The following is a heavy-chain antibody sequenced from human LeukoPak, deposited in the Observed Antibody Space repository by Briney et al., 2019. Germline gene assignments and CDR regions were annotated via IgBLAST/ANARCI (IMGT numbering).Heavy chain of an antibody. Sequence: GGSLRLSCAASGFAFSGYGMHWVRQAPGKGLEWVAAIWYDGSNQYYADSVKGRFTISRDNSKNTLYLQMNSLRAEDTAVYYCVRGPYGSGSYRWGQGTLVTVSA. V-gene: IGHV3-33*01. CDR3: VRGPYGSGSYR. D-gene: IGHD3-10*01. CDR1: GFAFSGYG. J-gene: IGHJ4*02. CDR2: IWYDGSNQ.